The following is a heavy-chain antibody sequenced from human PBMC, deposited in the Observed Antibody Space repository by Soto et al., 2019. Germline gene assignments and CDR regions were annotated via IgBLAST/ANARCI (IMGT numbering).Heavy chain of an antibody. J-gene: IGHJ6*04. Sequence: TPALSSTVSDGSIGSGGYYWSWTRKHPGKGLEWIGYTHYSGSTYYNPSLKSRGTISLDTSKNQFSLKLSSVTAADTAVYYRARNGMTGTTGYYALDVWGKGTTVT. V-gene: IGHV4-31*03. CDR2: THYSGST. CDR1: DGSIGSGGYY. D-gene: IGHD1-7*01. CDR3: ARNGMTGTTGYYALDV.